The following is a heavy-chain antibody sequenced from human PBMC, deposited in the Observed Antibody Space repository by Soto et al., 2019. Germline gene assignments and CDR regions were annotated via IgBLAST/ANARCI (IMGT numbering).Heavy chain of an antibody. V-gene: IGHV3-30*18. D-gene: IGHD6-13*01. CDR3: AKDRSSSWYYFEN. Sequence: QVQLVESGGGVVQPGRSLRLSCAASGFTFSADGMHWVRQAPGKGLEWVAVISSDGSEKFYAASVKGRFTISRDNSKDTLYLHMNNLIAEVTAVYYCAKDRSSSWYYFENWGQGTLVTVSS. J-gene: IGHJ4*02. CDR2: ISSDGSEK. CDR1: GFTFSADG.